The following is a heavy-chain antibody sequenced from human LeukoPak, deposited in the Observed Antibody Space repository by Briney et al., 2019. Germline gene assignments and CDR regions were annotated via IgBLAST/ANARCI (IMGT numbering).Heavy chain of an antibody. D-gene: IGHD1-7*01. J-gene: IGHJ6*02. Sequence: ASVKVSCKASGGTFSSYAISWVRQAPGQGLEWMGGIIPIFGTANYAQKFQGRVTMTRDTSISTAYMELSRLRSDDTAVYYCAREELVYYYYGMDVWGQGTTVTVSS. CDR2: IIPIFGTA. V-gene: IGHV1-69*05. CDR3: AREELVYYYYGMDV. CDR1: GGTFSSYA.